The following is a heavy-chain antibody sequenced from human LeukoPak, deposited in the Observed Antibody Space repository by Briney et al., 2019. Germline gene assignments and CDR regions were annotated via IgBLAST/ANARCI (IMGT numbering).Heavy chain of an antibody. CDR3: ARDYVTPGITGTTSPLDY. D-gene: IGHD1-7*01. Sequence: GGSLRLSCAASGFTFSTFAMSWVRQAPGKGLEWVSGIIENGYDKYYADSVKGRFTISRDNSKNTLYLQMNSLRADDTAVYYCARDYVTPGITGTTSPLDYWGQGILASVSS. V-gene: IGHV3-23*01. J-gene: IGHJ4*02. CDR2: IIENGYDK. CDR1: GFTFSTFA.